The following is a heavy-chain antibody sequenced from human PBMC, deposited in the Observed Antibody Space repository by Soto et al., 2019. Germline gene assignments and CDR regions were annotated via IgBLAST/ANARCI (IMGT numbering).Heavy chain of an antibody. D-gene: IGHD6-6*01. J-gene: IGHJ4*02. CDR3: ARDSAPGDLGYSSSSGVGYFDY. CDR2: ISYDGSNK. Sequence: GGSLRLSCAASGFTFSSYAMHWVRQAPGKGLEWVAVISYDGSNKYYADSVKGRFTISRDNSKNTLYLQMNSLRAEDTAVYYCARDSAPGDLGYSSSSGVGYFDYWGQGTLVTVSS. V-gene: IGHV3-30-3*01. CDR1: GFTFSSYA.